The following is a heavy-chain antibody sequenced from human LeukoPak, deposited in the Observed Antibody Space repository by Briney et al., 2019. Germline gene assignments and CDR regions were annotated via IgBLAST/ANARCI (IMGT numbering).Heavy chain of an antibody. D-gene: IGHD3-10*01. CDR3: ARARSGFGEFYYMDV. CDR2: IIPIFGSA. J-gene: IGHJ6*03. CDR1: VGTFSSNA. V-gene: IGHV1-69*13. Sequence: SVKASCKASVGTFSSNAISWVPQAPGQGLEWLGGIIPIFGSANYAQKFQGRVTITADESTSTAYMELSSLRSEDTAVYYCARARSGFGEFYYMDVWGKGTTVTVSS.